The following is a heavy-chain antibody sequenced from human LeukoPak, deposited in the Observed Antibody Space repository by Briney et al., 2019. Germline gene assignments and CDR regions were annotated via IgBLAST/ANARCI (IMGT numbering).Heavy chain of an antibody. CDR1: GGSISSGGYY. V-gene: IGHV4-30-2*01. CDR2: IYHSGST. J-gene: IGHJ4*02. Sequence: SQTLSLTCTVSGGSISSGGYYWSWIRQPPGKGLEWIGYIYHSGSTYYNPSLKSRVTISVDRSKNQFSLKLSSVTAADTAVYYCARAYYDILTGYWYYFDYWGQGTLVTVSS. CDR3: ARAYYDILTGYWYYFDY. D-gene: IGHD3-9*01.